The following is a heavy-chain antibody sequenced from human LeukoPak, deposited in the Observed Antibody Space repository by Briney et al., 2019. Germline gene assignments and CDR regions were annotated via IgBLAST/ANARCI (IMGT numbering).Heavy chain of an antibody. CDR1: GYTFTSYG. J-gene: IGHJ4*02. Sequence: ASVKVSCKASGYTFTSYGISWVRQAPGQGLEWMGWINPNSGGTNYAQKFQGRVTMTRDTSISTAYMELSRLRSDDTAVYYCAREDMVRGVITHFDYWGQGTLVTVSS. V-gene: IGHV1-2*02. D-gene: IGHD3-10*01. CDR3: AREDMVRGVITHFDY. CDR2: INPNSGGT.